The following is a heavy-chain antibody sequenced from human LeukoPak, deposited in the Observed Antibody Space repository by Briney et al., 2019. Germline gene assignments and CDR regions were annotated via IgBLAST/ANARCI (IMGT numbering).Heavy chain of an antibody. CDR3: ARFAVHRRLTVAGQFGLDY. CDR1: GYTFVGYY. J-gene: IGHJ4*02. D-gene: IGHD6-19*01. V-gene: IGHV1-46*01. Sequence: GASVKVSCKASGYTFVGYYMHWVRQAPGQGLEWMGIINSSGGSTNYAQKFQGRVTMTRDTSTSTVYMELSSLRSEDTAVYYCARFAVHRRLTVAGQFGLDYWGQGTLVTVSS. CDR2: INSSGGST.